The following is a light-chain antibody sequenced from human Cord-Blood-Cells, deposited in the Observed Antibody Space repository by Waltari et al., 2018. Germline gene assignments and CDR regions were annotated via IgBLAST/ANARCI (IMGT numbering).Light chain of an antibody. CDR2: SNN. Sequence: QSVLTQPPSASGTPGQRVTTSCSGSSPNIGSNTVNWYQQLPGTAPKLLIYSNNQRPSGVPDRFSGSKSGTSASLAISGLQSEDEADYYCAAWDDSLNSPVFGGGTKLTVL. CDR3: AAWDDSLNSPV. CDR1: SPNIGSNT. J-gene: IGLJ3*02. V-gene: IGLV1-44*01.